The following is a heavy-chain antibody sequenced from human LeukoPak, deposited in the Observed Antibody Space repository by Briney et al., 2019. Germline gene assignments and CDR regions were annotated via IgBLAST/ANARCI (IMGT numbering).Heavy chain of an antibody. Sequence: ASVRVSCKASGYTFTGYYMHWVRQAPGQGLEWMGWINPNSGDTNCAQNFQGRVSMTRDTSISTAYLDLSGLRSDDTALYYCARGLGWDSGTYLGAWGQGTLVTVSS. CDR3: ARGLGWDSGTYLGA. CDR2: INPNSGDT. J-gene: IGHJ5*02. V-gene: IGHV1-2*02. CDR1: GYTFTGYY. D-gene: IGHD1-26*01.